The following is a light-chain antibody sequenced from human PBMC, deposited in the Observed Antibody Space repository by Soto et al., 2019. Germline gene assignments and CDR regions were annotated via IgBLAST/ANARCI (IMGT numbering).Light chain of an antibody. V-gene: IGKV3D-15*01. CDR2: YIS. CDR1: QSAGNF. J-gene: IGKJ5*01. CDR3: QQHSQWPIT. Sequence: EIVMTPSPATLSVSPGETASLSCRASQSAGNFLAWYQQKPGQAPRLLIYYISTRATGIPARFSGSGSGTEFTLTINSLQSEDSAVYYCQQHSQWPITFGQGTRLEIK.